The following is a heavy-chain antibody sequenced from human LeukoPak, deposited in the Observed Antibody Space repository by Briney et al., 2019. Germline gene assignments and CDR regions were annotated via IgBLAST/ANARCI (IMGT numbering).Heavy chain of an antibody. CDR1: GGTFSSYA. J-gene: IGHJ4*02. CDR3: AREYSGANTMIVDY. D-gene: IGHD1-26*01. CDR2: IIPIFGTA. V-gene: IGHV1-69*01. Sequence: SVKVSCKASGGTFSSYAIGWVRQAPGQGLEWMGGIIPIFGTANYAQKFQGRVTITADESTSTAYMELSSLRSEDTAVYYCAREYSGANTMIVDYWGQGTLVTVSS.